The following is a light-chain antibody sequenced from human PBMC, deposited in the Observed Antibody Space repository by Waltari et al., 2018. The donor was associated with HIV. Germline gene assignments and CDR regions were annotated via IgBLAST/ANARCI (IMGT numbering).Light chain of an antibody. CDR2: KDS. CDR1: SLPKHY. V-gene: IGLV3-25*03. J-gene: IGLJ1*01. CDR3: QSADSSGTFYV. Sequence: SYELTQPPSVSVSPGQTARSTCSGASLPKHYAYWYQQKPGQAPVLVIYKDSERPSGIPERFSGSSSGTTVTLTISGVQAEDEADYYCQSADSSGTFYVFGTGTKVTVL.